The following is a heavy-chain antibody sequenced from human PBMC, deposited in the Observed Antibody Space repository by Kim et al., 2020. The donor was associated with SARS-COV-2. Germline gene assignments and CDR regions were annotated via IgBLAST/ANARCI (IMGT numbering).Heavy chain of an antibody. CDR2: IYPDDSDV. D-gene: IGHD6-6*01. J-gene: IGHJ4*02. CDR1: GYTFSNYW. Sequence: GESLKISCTDSGYTFSNYWIGWVRQRPGKGLEWMGIIYPDDSDVRYSPSFKGQVTISADRSITTAYLQWSSLKASDTAMYYCARHWRYSTSSPHFDYWGRGTLVTVSS. CDR3: ARHWRYSTSSPHFDY. V-gene: IGHV5-51*01.